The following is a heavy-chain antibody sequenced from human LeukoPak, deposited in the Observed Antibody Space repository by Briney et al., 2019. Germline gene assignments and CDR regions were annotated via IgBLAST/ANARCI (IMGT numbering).Heavy chain of an antibody. J-gene: IGHJ4*02. V-gene: IGHV1-18*01. CDR3: ASGGGEDVLRFLWWLPSQPSQDSDFDY. CDR2: ISAYNGNT. CDR1: GYTFTSYG. Sequence: GGSGKVSCKASGYTFTSYGVIWWRQAAGQGLGWRGWISAYNGNTKYAQKLQGRVTMTTDTSTSTAYMELRSMRSDDTAVYYCASGGGEDVLRFLWWLPSQPSQDSDFDYWGQGTLVTVSS. D-gene: IGHD3-3*01.